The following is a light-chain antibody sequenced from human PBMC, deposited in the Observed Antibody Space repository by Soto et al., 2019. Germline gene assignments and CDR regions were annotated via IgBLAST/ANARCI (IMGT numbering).Light chain of an antibody. CDR1: QSVSSY. J-gene: IGKJ1*01. CDR3: QQRSNWPPWT. Sequence: EIVLTQSPATLSLSPGERATLSCRASQSVSSYLAWYQQKPGQAPRLLIYDASNRATGIPARFSGSGSGTDFTLTISSLEPEDFAAYYCQQRSNWPPWTFGQGTQVEIX. V-gene: IGKV3-11*01. CDR2: DAS.